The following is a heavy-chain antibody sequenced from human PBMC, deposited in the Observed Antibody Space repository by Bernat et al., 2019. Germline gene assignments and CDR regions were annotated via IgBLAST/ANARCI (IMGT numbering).Heavy chain of an antibody. CDR1: GFTFSSYW. V-gene: IGHV3-74*01. CDR3: ARDRVDTARVTTLNWFDA. Sequence: EVQLVESGGGLVQPGGSLRLSCAASGFTFSSYWMHWVRQAPGKGLVWVSRINSDGSSTSYADSVKGRFTISRDNAKNTLYLQMNSLRAEDTAVYYCARDRVDTARVTTLNWFDAWGQGTLVTVSS. J-gene: IGHJ5*02. CDR2: INSDGSST. D-gene: IGHD5-18*01.